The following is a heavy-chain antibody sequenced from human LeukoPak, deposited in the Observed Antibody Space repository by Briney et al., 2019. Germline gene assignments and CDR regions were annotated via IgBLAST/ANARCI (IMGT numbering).Heavy chain of an antibody. J-gene: IGHJ4*02. D-gene: IGHD1-26*01. CDR1: GYTFTGYY. V-gene: IGHV1-2*02. CDR2: INPNSGGT. Sequence: ASVKVSCEASGYTFTGYYMHWVRQAPGQGLEWMGWINPNSGGTNYAQKFQGRVTMTRDTSISTAYIELSRLRSDDTAVYYCARELNSGSQPLDYRGQGTLVTVSS. CDR3: ARELNSGSQPLDY.